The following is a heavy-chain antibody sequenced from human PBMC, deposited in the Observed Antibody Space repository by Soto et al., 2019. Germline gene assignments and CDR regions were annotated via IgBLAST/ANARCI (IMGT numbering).Heavy chain of an antibody. CDR3: ALRYCSRTTCPPLNSYFYMDV. CDR2: IGSGGST. CDR1: GFTVSSNY. D-gene: IGHD2-2*01. V-gene: IGHV3-53*01. Sequence: GGSLRLSCAASGFTVSSNYMSWVRQAPGKGLEWVSVIGSGGSTFYAGSVKGRFAISRDNSKNTLSLQINRLAAEDTAVYYCALRYCSRTTCPPLNSYFYMDVWGKGTTVTVSS. J-gene: IGHJ6*03.